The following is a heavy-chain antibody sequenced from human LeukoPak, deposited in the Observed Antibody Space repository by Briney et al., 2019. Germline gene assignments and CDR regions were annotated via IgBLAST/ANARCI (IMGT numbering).Heavy chain of an antibody. CDR2: ISSSSSYI. CDR3: AKDNRPYYGSGSYYGY. V-gene: IGHV3-21*04. D-gene: IGHD3-10*01. Sequence: GGSLRLSCAASGFTFSSYSMNWVRQAPGKGLEWVSSISSSSSYIYYADSVKGRFTISRDNSKNTLFLQMNSLRVEDTAVYYCAKDNRPYYGSGSYYGYWGQGTLVTVSS. J-gene: IGHJ4*02. CDR1: GFTFSSYS.